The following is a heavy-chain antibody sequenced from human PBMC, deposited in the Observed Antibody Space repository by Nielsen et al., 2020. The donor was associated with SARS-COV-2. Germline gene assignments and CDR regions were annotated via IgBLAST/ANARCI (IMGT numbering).Heavy chain of an antibody. J-gene: IGHJ4*02. CDR2: IYPGDSDT. CDR1: GYTFTSHL. V-gene: IGHV5-51*01. CDR3: ARRETFDSRNRYCSSTSCPTPFDY. Sequence: GSLKISCKASGYTFTSHLLGWVRQMPGKGLEWMGIIYPGDSDTRYSPSFQGQVTISADKSISTAYLQWSSLKASDTAMYYCARRETFDSRNRYCSSTSCPTPFDYWGQGTLVTVSS. D-gene: IGHD2-2*01.